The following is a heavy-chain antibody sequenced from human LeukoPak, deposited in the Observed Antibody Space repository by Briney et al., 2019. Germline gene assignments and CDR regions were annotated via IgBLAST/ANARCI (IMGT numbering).Heavy chain of an antibody. V-gene: IGHV4-59*11. Sequence: SETLSLTCTVSGDSIGSHYWSWIRQPPGKGLEWIGYIFYVGSTNYNPSLKSRVTISVDTSKNQLSLKLNSVTAADTAVYYCARDYYDSRGEAFDIRGQGTMVTVSS. J-gene: IGHJ3*02. CDR3: ARDYYDSRGEAFDI. D-gene: IGHD3-22*01. CDR1: GDSIGSHY. CDR2: IFYVGST.